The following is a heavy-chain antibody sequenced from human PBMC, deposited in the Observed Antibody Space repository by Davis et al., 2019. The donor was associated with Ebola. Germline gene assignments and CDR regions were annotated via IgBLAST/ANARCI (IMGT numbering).Heavy chain of an antibody. V-gene: IGHV4-30-4*08. D-gene: IGHD6-19*01. CDR2: IYYSGST. J-gene: IGHJ5*02. CDR3: ARGGFRSGWTIGGWFDP. Sequence: PSETLSLTCTVSGGSISSGDYYWSWIRQPPGKGLEWIGYIYYSGSTYYNPSLKSRVTISVDRSKNQFSLKLSSVTAADTAVYYCARGGFRSGWTIGGWFDPWGQGTLVTVSS. CDR1: GGSISSGDYY.